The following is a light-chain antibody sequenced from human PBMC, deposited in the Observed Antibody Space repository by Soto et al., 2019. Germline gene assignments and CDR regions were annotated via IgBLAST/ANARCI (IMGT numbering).Light chain of an antibody. CDR3: QSYDSSNHWV. CDR1: SGSIASNY. CDR2: ADN. J-gene: IGLJ3*02. V-gene: IGLV6-57*02. Sequence: NFMLTQPHSVSESPGKTVTISCTGSSGSIASNYVQWYQQRPGSAPTTVIYADNQRPSGVPDRFSGSIDSSSNSASLTISGLKTEDEADYYCQSYDSSNHWVFGGGTQLTVL.